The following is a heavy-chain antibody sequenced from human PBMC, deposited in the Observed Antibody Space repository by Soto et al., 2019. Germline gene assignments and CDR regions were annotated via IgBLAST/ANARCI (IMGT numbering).Heavy chain of an antibody. CDR1: GYTFTSYG. Sequence: GASVKVSCKASGYTFTSYGISWVRQAPGQGLEWMGWISAYNGNTNYAQKLQGRVTMTTDTSTSTAYMELRSLRSDDTAVYYCARTGNNFDWLLPFDYWGQGTLVTVSS. D-gene: IGHD3-9*01. CDR2: ISAYNGNT. V-gene: IGHV1-18*01. CDR3: ARTGNNFDWLLPFDY. J-gene: IGHJ4*02.